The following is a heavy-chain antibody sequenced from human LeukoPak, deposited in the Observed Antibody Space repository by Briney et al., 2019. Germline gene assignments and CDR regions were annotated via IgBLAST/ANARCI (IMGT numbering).Heavy chain of an antibody. CDR1: GGSISSYY. Sequence: SETLSLTCTVSGGSISSYYWSWIRQPPGKELEWIGYIYYSGSTNYNPSLKSRVTISVDTSKNQFSLKLSSVTAADTAVYYCAREELSDGIDHWGQGTMVTVSS. CDR2: IYYSGST. D-gene: IGHD3-16*02. CDR3: AREELSDGIDH. J-gene: IGHJ4*02. V-gene: IGHV4-59*01.